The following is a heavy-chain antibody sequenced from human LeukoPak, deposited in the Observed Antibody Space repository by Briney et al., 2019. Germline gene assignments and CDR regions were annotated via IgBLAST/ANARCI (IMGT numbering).Heavy chain of an antibody. J-gene: IGHJ3*02. D-gene: IGHD6-13*01. CDR3: AKGPSSWYAFDI. V-gene: IGHV3-48*03. Sequence: GGSLRLSCAASGFTFSSYEMNWVRQAPGKGLEWVSYISSSGSTIYYADSVKGRFTISRDNAKNSLYLQMNSLRAEDTAVYYCAKGPSSWYAFDIWGQGTMVTVSS. CDR1: GFTFSSYE. CDR2: ISSSGSTI.